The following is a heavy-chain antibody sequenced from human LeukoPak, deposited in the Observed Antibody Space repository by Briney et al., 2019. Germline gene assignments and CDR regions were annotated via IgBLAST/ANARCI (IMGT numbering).Heavy chain of an antibody. CDR2: IDTNTGNP. V-gene: IGHV7-4-1*01. J-gene: IGHJ4*02. D-gene: IGHD2-2*01. Sequence: GASVKVSCKASGYTFTNYAMNWVQQAPGQGLEWMGWIDTNTGNPTYAQGLTGRFVFSLDTSVNTAYLQIGSLKAEDTAVYYCARGGGYCSSSSCYVTDCWGQGTLVTVSS. CDR3: ARGGGYCSSSSCYVTDC. CDR1: GYTFTNYA.